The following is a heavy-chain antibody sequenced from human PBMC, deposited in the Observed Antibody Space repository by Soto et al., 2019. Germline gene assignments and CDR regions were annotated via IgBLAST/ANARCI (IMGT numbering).Heavy chain of an antibody. CDR3: ARADLLYYYYGMDV. CDR2: IYYSGST. V-gene: IGHV4-59*01. J-gene: IGHJ6*02. CDR1: GGSISSYY. Sequence: SETLSLTCTVSGGSISSYYWSWIRQPPGKGLEWIGYIYYSGSTNYNPSLKSRVTISVDTSKNQFSLKLSSVTAADTAVYYCARADLLYYYYGMDVWGQGTTVT.